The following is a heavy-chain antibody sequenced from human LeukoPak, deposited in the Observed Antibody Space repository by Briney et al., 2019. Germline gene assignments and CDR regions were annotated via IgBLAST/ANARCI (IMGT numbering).Heavy chain of an antibody. CDR3: ARSARPQNWFDP. Sequence: SETLSLTCTVSGGSISSGGYYWSWIRQHPAKGLEWIGYIYYSGSTYYNPSLKSRVTISVDTSKNQFSLKLSSVTAADAAVYYCARSARPQNWFDPWGQGTLVTVSS. J-gene: IGHJ5*02. V-gene: IGHV4-31*03. CDR1: GGSISSGGYY. CDR2: IYYSGST.